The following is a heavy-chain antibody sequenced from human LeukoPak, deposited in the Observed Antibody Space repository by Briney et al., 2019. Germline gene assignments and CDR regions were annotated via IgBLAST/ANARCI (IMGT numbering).Heavy chain of an antibody. CDR3: AKDVSSSWPRFFDY. CDR1: GFAFGSEA. D-gene: IGHD6-13*01. V-gene: IGHV3-23*01. Sequence: PGGSLRLSCAVSGFAFGSEAMSWVRQSPARGLEWVASISPGGGTTYYADYVKGRFTISRDNAKNSLYLQMNSLRAEDTAIYYCAKDVSSSWPRFFDYWGQGTLVTVSS. CDR2: ISPGGGTT. J-gene: IGHJ4*02.